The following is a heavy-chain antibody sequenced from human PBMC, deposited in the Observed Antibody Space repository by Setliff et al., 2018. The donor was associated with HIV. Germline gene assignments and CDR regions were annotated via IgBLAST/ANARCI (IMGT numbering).Heavy chain of an antibody. CDR3: ARDQWVGATADYYYYMDV. CDR1: GFTFSSYG. Sequence: GGSLRLSCAASGFTFSSYGMTWVRQAPGKGLEWVSYISGSSTTIYYADSVKGRFTISRDNAKNSLFLQMNTLRAEDTAVYYCARDQWVGATADYYYYMDVWDKGTTVTVSS. CDR2: ISGSSTTI. D-gene: IGHD1-26*01. J-gene: IGHJ6*03. V-gene: IGHV3-48*04.